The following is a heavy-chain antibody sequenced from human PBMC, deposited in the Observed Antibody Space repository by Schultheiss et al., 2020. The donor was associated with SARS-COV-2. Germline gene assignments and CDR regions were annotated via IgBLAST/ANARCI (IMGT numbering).Heavy chain of an antibody. J-gene: IGHJ3*02. CDR2: IYYSGST. CDR3: ARAPPTDI. V-gene: IGHV4-39*07. CDR1: GGSISSSSYY. Sequence: SETLSLTCTVSGGSISSSSYYWGWIRQPPGKGLEWIGSIYYSGSTNYNPSLKSRVTISVDTSKNQFSLKLSSVTAADTAVYYCARAPPTDIWGQGTMVTVSS.